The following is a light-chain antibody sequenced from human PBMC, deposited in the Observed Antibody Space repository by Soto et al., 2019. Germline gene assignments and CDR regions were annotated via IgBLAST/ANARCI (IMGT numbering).Light chain of an antibody. V-gene: IGLV2-14*01. CDR3: SSYTSSSTLVV. J-gene: IGLJ2*01. CDR1: SSDVGGYNY. Sequence: QSALTQPASVSGSPGQSITISCTGTSSDVGGYNYVSWYQQPPGKAPKLMIYDVSNRPSGVSNRFSGAKSGNTASLTISGRQAEDEDDYYCSSYTSSSTLVVFGGGTKLTVL. CDR2: DVS.